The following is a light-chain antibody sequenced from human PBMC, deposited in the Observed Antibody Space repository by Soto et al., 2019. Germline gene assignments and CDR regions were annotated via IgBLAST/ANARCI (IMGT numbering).Light chain of an antibody. CDR3: QVWDSRGDRPV. V-gene: IGLV3-21*02. J-gene: IGLJ2*01. CDR1: NIRGYS. CDR2: DDS. Sequence: SYELTQPPSVSVAPGQTAKIACGGANIRGYSVNWYLQKSGQDPVLVVYDDSDRTAGIPERFSGSNSGNMATLSISRVEAGDEAEYYCQVWDSRGDRPVFGGGTKLTV.